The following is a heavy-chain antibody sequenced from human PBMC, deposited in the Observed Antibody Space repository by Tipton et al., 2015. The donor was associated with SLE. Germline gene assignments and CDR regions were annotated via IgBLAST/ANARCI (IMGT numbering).Heavy chain of an antibody. J-gene: IGHJ4*02. Sequence: TLSLTCTVSGVPISSGAYSWSWIRQPPGKGLEWIGYIYQSGSTYYNPSLESRATISVDKSKNQFSLKMTSVTAADTAVYYCAKDRVIQGVTNFDYCGQGTLLTVSS. CDR3: AKDRVIQGVTNFDY. V-gene: IGHV4-30-2*01. CDR2: IYQSGST. D-gene: IGHD3-10*01. CDR1: GVPISSGAYS.